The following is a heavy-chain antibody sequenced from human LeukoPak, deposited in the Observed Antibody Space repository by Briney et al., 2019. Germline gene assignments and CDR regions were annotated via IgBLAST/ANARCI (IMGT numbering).Heavy chain of an antibody. D-gene: IGHD3-3*01. CDR2: ISGSGGST. Sequence: AGGSLRLSCAASGFTFSSYAMSWVRQAPGKGLEWVSAISGSGGSTYYADSVKGRFTISRDNSKNTLCLQMNSLRAEDTAVYYCAKVTYYDFWSGPDYWGQGTLVTVSS. CDR1: GFTFSSYA. CDR3: AKVTYYDFWSGPDY. J-gene: IGHJ4*02. V-gene: IGHV3-23*01.